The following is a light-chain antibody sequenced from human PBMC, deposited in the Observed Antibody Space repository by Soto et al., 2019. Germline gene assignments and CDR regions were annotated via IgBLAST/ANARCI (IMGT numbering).Light chain of an antibody. V-gene: IGLV2-8*01. J-gene: IGLJ7*01. CDR2: EVC. Sequence: QSALTQPPSASGSPEQSVTISCTGTNSDVGGYDYVSWYQQHPGKAPKLMIYEVCKRPSGVPDRFSGSKSGNTASLTVSGLQADEEADDSCSSYTINTNRRHVVFGGGTQLTVL. CDR1: NSDVGGYDY. CDR3: SSYTINTNRRHVV.